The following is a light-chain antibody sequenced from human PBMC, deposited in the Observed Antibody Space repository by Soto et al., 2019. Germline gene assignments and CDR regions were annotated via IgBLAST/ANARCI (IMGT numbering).Light chain of an antibody. V-gene: IGLV1-44*01. Sequence: QSVLTQPPSASGTPGQRVTISCSGSSSNIGSNTVNWYQQLPGTAPKLLIYSNNQRPSGVPDRFSGSKSATSASLAISGLQYEDEADYYCAAWDDSLNSQVFGGGTKVTVL. CDR2: SNN. CDR3: AAWDDSLNSQV. J-gene: IGLJ2*01. CDR1: SSNIGSNT.